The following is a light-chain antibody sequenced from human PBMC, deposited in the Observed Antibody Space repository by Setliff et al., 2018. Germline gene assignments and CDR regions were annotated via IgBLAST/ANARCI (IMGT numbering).Light chain of an antibody. CDR1: QPINRY. CDR3: QQRNNWPLT. J-gene: IGKJ4*01. Sequence: TLSFSPGESATLSCRASQPINRYIAWYQQKPGQAPRLLIYDASTRATGTPARFSGSGSETDFTLTISSLEPGDFAIYYCQQRNNWPLTFGGGTKVDIK. CDR2: DAS. V-gene: IGKV3-11*01.